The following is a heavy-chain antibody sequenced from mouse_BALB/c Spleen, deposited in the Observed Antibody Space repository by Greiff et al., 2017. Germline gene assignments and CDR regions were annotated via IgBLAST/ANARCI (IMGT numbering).Heavy chain of an antibody. Sequence: VQLQQTGPELVKPGASVKISCKASGYSFTDYIMLWVKQSHGKSLEWIGNINPYYGSTSYNLKFKGKATLTVDKSSSTAYMQLNSLTSEDSAVYYCARGTGAYWGQGTLVTVSA. J-gene: IGHJ3*01. CDR3: ARGTGAY. D-gene: IGHD4-1*01. CDR2: INPYYGST. V-gene: IGHV1-39*01. CDR1: GYSFTDYI.